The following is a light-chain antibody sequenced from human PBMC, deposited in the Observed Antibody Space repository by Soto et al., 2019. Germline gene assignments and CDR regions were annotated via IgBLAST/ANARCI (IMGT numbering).Light chain of an antibody. CDR2: QVT. V-gene: IGLV2-14*01. Sequence: LTKPASVSWSPGQSITISCTGTSSDVGNYNFVSWYQHHAGTAPKLIIYQVTNRPSGVSDRFSGSKSGDTASLTISGLQAEDEADYYCTSYTAFSTDILFGGGTKVTVL. J-gene: IGLJ3*02. CDR3: TSYTAFSTDIL. CDR1: SSDVGNYNF.